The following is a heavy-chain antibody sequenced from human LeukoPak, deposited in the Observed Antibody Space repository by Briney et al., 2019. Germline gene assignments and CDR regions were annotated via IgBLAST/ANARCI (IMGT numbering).Heavy chain of an antibody. V-gene: IGHV4-39*01. D-gene: IGHD6-13*01. J-gene: IGHJ4*02. CDR1: GGSVSSRSYY. CDR2: MYYSGTT. Sequence: SETPSLTCSVSGGSVSSRSYYWGWIRQPPGKGLEWIGSMYYSGTTYYNPSLKSRVTISVDTSKNQFSLKLSSVTAADTAVYYCARRSSWFYFDYWGQGTLVTVSS. CDR3: ARRSSWFYFDY.